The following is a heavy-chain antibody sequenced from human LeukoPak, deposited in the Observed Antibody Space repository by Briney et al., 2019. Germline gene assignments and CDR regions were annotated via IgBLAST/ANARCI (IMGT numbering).Heavy chain of an antibody. CDR1: GGTFSSYA. V-gene: IGHV1-69*05. CDR3: AREIGRGYDSSGYY. D-gene: IGHD3-22*01. Sequence: GASVKVSCKASGGTFSSYAISWVRQAPGQGLEWMGGIIPIFGTANYAQKFQGRVTITTDESTSTAYMELSSLRSEDTAVYYCAREIGRGYDSSGYYWGQGTLVTVSS. J-gene: IGHJ4*02. CDR2: IIPIFGTA.